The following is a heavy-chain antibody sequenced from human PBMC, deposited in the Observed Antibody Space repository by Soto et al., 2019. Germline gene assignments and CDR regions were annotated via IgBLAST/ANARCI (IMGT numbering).Heavy chain of an antibody. J-gene: IGHJ6*02. CDR2: IYPGDSDT. CDR3: ARRKRGYYYGSGMDV. V-gene: IGHV5-51*01. CDR1: GYSFTSYW. D-gene: IGHD3-10*01. Sequence: PGESLKISCKGSGYSFTSYWIGWVRQMPGKGLEWMGIIYPGDSDTRYSPSFQGQVTISADKSISTAYLQWSSLKASDTAMYYCARRKRGYYYGSGMDVWGQGTTVTVSS.